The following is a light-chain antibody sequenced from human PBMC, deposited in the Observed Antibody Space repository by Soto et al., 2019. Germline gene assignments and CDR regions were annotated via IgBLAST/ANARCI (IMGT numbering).Light chain of an antibody. V-gene: IGKV1-9*01. Sequence: DIQLTQSPSFLSASVGDRVSITCRASQDITTYLAWFQQKPGKAPKVLIHAASTLQSGVPSRFSGSGSGTEFTLTISSLQPEDFATYYCQQLSSFPRTFGQGTKVDIK. CDR2: AAS. CDR1: QDITTY. CDR3: QQLSSFPRT. J-gene: IGKJ1*01.